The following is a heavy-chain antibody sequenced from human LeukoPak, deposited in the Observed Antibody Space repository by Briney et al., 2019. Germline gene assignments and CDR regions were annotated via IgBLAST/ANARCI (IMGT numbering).Heavy chain of an antibody. V-gene: IGHV3-30*03. CDR3: APQWELLRAFDY. CDR2: ISYDGSNK. CDR1: GYTFTSYG. Sequence: SCKASGYTFTSYGMHWVRQAPGKGLEWVAVISYDGSNKYYADSVKGRFTISRDNSKNTLYLQMNSLRAEDTAVYYCAPQWELLRAFDYWGQGTLVTVSS. J-gene: IGHJ4*02. D-gene: IGHD1-26*01.